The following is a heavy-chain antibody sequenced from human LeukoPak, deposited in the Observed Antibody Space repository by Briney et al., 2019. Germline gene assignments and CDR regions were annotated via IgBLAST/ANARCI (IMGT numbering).Heavy chain of an antibody. CDR3: VNRGAHFLVWFSV. J-gene: IGHJ6*02. Sequence: GGSLTLSCTGSGFTFGNYIMTWVRQRPGKGLEWVADISDSGHTTEYADSVRGRFTISRDNSKNTMYLYMSSLSAEDTAVYFCVNRGAHFLVWFSVWGQGTAVTVSS. D-gene: IGHD3-3*01. CDR1: GFTFGNYI. V-gene: IGHV3-23*01. CDR2: ISDSGHTT.